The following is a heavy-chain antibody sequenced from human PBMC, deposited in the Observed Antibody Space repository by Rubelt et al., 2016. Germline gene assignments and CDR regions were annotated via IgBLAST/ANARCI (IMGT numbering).Heavy chain of an antibody. CDR2: IYYSGST. CDR1: GGSISSNSYS. V-gene: IGHV4-39*07. Sequence: QLQLQESGPGLVKPSETLSLTCTVSGGSISSNSYSWVWIRQPPGKGLEWIGNIYYSGSTYYNPSLNGRVTIPVNTSKIQVVRSLCSVTAADTAVYYCSRAAGSTGNVDYWGQGTLVTVSS. J-gene: IGHJ4*02. CDR3: SRAAGSTGNVDY. D-gene: IGHD2-2*01.